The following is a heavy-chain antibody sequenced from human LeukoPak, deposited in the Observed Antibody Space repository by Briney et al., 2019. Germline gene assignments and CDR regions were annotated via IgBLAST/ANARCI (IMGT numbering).Heavy chain of an antibody. Sequence: GGSLRLSCAASGFTFSSYWMGWVRQAPGKGLEWVANIKQDGSEKYYVDSVKGRFTISRDNAKNSLYLQMNSLRAEDTAVYYCARVFTMIVVDRTYYFDYWGQGTLVTVSS. J-gene: IGHJ4*02. CDR2: IKQDGSEK. D-gene: IGHD3-22*01. V-gene: IGHV3-7*01. CDR3: ARVFTMIVVDRTYYFDY. CDR1: GFTFSSYW.